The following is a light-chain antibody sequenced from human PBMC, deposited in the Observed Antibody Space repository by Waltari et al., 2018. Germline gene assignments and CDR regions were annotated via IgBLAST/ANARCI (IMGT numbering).Light chain of an antibody. CDR3: QHHFRLPAT. V-gene: IGKV3-20*01. CDR2: GAS. J-gene: IGKJ1*01. Sequence: IMLTQSPGTLSLSPGERATLSCRASQSISRYLAWYQQKPGQAPRLFIYGASTRATGIPDMCSGSGSGTDCSLTISGLVPEDSAVYYCQHHFRLPATFGQGTKVEIK. CDR1: QSISRY.